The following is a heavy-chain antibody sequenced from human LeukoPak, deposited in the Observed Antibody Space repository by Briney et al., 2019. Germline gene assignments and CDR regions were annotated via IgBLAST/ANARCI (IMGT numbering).Heavy chain of an antibody. CDR2: IYSGGST. D-gene: IGHD5-18*01. Sequence: GGSLRLSCAASGFTVSSNYMSWVRQAPGKGLEWVSVIYSGGSTFYADSVKGRFTISRDNPKITLYLQMNSLRAEDTAVYYCATHPGDTSYGFDYGGQGTLVTVSS. J-gene: IGHJ4*02. CDR3: ATHPGDTSYGFDY. V-gene: IGHV3-53*01. CDR1: GFTVSSNY.